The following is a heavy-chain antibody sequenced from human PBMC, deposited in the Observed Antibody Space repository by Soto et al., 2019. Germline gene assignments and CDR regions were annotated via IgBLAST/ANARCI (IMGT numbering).Heavy chain of an antibody. CDR1: GFTFSSHA. CDR2: ISSDGSNK. Sequence: QVQLVESEGGVVQPGRSLRLSCAVSGFTFSSHAMHWVRQAPGKGLEWVALISSDGSNKYYADSVKGRFTTSRDNSKNTMYLQMNSLRVEDTAVYYCARDDEGGSDCDLGYWGQGALVTVSS. CDR3: ARDDEGGSDCDLGY. J-gene: IGHJ4*02. D-gene: IGHD1-26*01. V-gene: IGHV3-30-3*01.